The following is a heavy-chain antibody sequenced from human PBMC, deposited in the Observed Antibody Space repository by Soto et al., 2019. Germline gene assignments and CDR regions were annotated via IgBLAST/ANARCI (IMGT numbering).Heavy chain of an antibody. CDR1: GFTFSDYY. CDR3: ARDYGVNDAFDM. CDR2: ISSSGSTK. D-gene: IGHD4-17*01. Sequence: PGGSLRLSCAASGFTFSDYYMTWIRQAPVKGLEYISYISSSGSTKYYADSVRGRFTISRDNAKNSLYLQMNGLRAEDTAVYYCARDYGVNDAFDMWGQGTMVTVSS. J-gene: IGHJ3*02. V-gene: IGHV3-11*01.